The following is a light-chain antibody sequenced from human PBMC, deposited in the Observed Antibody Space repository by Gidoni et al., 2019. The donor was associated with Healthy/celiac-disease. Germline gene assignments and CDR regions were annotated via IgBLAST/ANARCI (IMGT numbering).Light chain of an antibody. CDR3: QQYDNLPFT. CDR1: QDISNY. J-gene: IGKJ3*01. CDR2: DAS. Sequence: DIQMTQSPSSLSASVGDRVTITCQASQDISNYLNWYQQKPGKAPKLLIYDASNLETGVPKRFSGSGSGTDFTFTISSLQPEDIATYYCQQYDNLPFTFGPGTKVDIK. V-gene: IGKV1-33*01.